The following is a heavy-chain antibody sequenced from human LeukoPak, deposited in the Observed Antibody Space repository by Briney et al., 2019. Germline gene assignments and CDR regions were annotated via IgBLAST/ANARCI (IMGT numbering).Heavy chain of an antibody. Sequence: SETLSLTCTVSGGSISSNSYYWGWIRQPPGKGLEWIGSIYYSGSTYYKSSLKSRVTMSVDTSKNQFSLKRNSVTAADTAVYYCARNRYYYGSGNYGVPNWFDPWGQGTLVTVSS. CDR2: IYYSGST. J-gene: IGHJ5*02. CDR3: ARNRYYYGSGNYGVPNWFDP. V-gene: IGHV4-39*01. CDR1: GGSISSNSYY. D-gene: IGHD3-10*01.